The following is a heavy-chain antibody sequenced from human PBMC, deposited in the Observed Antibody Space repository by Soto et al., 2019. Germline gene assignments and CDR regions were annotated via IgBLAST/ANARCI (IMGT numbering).Heavy chain of an antibody. CDR2: IYYSGST. Sequence: SETLSLTCTVSGGSISSYYWSWIRQPPGKGLEWIGYIYYSGSTSYNPSPKSRVTISVVTSKNQFSLKLSSVTAADTAVYYCARYVDTAMERAVDYWGQGTLVTVSS. CDR3: ARYVDTAMERAVDY. CDR1: GGSISSYY. J-gene: IGHJ4*02. D-gene: IGHD5-18*01. V-gene: IGHV4-59*01.